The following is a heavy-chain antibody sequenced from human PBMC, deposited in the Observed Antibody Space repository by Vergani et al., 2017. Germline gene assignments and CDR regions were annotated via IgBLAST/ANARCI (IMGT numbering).Heavy chain of an antibody. CDR3: ARDTRFLSYPYYYYYMDV. Sequence: QVQLQESGPGLVKPSQTLSITCTVSGGSISSYYWSWIRQPPGKGLEWIGYINYSGSTYYNPSLKSRVTISVDTSKNQFSLKLSSVTAADTAVYYCARDTRFLSYPYYYYYMDVWGKGTTVTVSS. V-gene: IGHV4-59*12. CDR2: INYSGST. D-gene: IGHD2-15*01. J-gene: IGHJ6*03. CDR1: GGSISSYY.